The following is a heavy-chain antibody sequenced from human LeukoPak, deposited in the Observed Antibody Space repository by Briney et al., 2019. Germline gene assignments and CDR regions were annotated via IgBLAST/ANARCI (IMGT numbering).Heavy chain of an antibody. V-gene: IGHV4-34*01. CDR3: ARGQQQPGRGWFDP. CDR2: INHSGST. J-gene: IGHJ5*02. Sequence: SETLSLTCAVYGGSFSGYFWRWIRQPPGKGLEWIGEINHSGSTNHNPSLKSRVTISVDTSKNQFSLKLSSVTAADTAVYYCARGQQQPGRGWFDPWGQRILVTVSS. D-gene: IGHD6-13*01. CDR1: GGSFSGYF.